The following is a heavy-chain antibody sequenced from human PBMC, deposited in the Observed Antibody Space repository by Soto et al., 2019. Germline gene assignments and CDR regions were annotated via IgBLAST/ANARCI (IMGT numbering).Heavy chain of an antibody. CDR1: GGSINSGGYS. CDR2: IYRSGRA. CDR3: AVSGRGGLDV. J-gene: IGHJ6*02. V-gene: IGHV4-30-2*01. D-gene: IGHD3-10*01. Sequence: QLQLQESGSGLVKPSQKLSLTCTVSGGSINSGGYSCSWIRQPPGKGLEWIGYIYRSGRAYYSPSLQNRVTISVDTSKNHFSLNLTSVTAADTAVYYCAVSGRGGLDVWGQGTTVTVSS.